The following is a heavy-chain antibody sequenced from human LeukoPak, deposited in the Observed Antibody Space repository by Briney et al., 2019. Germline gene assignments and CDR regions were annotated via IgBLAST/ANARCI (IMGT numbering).Heavy chain of an antibody. Sequence: SGGSLRLSCTASGFTFRIYNMVWVRQAPGKGLEWVSSISYGSTYIYYADSVKGRFTISRDNAKNSMYLQVNGLRAEDTAVYYCARARYADYWGQGTLVTVSS. J-gene: IGHJ4*02. V-gene: IGHV3-21*01. CDR1: GFTFRIYN. CDR2: ISYGSTYI. CDR3: ARARYADY. D-gene: IGHD1-1*01.